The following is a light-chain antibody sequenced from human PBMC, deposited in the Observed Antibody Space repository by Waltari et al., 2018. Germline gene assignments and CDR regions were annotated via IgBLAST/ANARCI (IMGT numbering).Light chain of an antibody. J-gene: IGLJ3*02. CDR2: YDS. V-gene: IGLV3-21*04. Sequence: SYVLTQPPSVSVAPGKTARITCGGNNLGRKSVHWYQQKAGQAPVLVIHYDSGRPTGIPGRSSGSSSGDTATLSFSRVEAVDEADYFCQVWDYIQGVFGGGTKLTVL. CDR3: QVWDYIQGV. CDR1: NLGRKS.